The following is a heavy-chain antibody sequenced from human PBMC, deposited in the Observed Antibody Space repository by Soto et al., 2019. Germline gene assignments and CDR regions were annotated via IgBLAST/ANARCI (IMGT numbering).Heavy chain of an antibody. D-gene: IGHD1-1*01. CDR1: GFNLGSYW. CDR2: INDYGTTI. CDR3: ARGGLEPFDN. V-gene: IGHV3-74*01. J-gene: IGHJ4*02. Sequence: EVQLVESGGGLVQPGGSLRLSCAASGFNLGSYWMHWVRQAPGKGLVWVSRINDYGTTINYAESVEGRFTISRDDAKSEVYLQMNNLRAEDTAVYYCARGGLEPFDNWGQGAQVTVSS.